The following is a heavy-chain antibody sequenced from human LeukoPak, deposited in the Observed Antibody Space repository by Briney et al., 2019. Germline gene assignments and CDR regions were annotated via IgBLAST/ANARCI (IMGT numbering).Heavy chain of an antibody. CDR1: GGSISSYY. Sequence: SETLSLTCTVSGGSISSYYWSWIRQPAGNGLEWIGPIYTSGSTQYNPYLKSRVTMSVDTSKNQFSLKLSSVTAADTAVYYCARGQGAFDIWGQGTMVTVSS. J-gene: IGHJ3*02. CDR2: IYTSGST. CDR3: ARGQGAFDI. V-gene: IGHV4-4*07.